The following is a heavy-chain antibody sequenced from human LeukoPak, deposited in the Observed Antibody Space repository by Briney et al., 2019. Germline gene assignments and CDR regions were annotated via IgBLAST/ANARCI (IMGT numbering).Heavy chain of an antibody. CDR3: TTVDDSSPPWYYYGMDV. D-gene: IGHD3-22*01. J-gene: IGHJ6*02. V-gene: IGHV3-15*01. Sequence: GGSLRLSCAASGFTFSNAWMSWVRQAPGKGLEWVGSIKSKTDGGTTDYAAPVKGRFTISRDDSKNTLYLQMNSLKTEDTAVYYCTTVDDSSPPWYYYGMDVWGQGTTVTVSS. CDR1: GFTFSNAW. CDR2: IKSKTDGGTT.